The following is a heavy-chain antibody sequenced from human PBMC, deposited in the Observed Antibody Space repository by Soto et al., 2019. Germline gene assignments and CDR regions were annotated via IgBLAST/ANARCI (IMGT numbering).Heavy chain of an antibody. J-gene: IGHJ6*02. V-gene: IGHV3-23*01. CDR3: ARGSYCSGGSCYRGGGMYV. CDR2: ISGSGGST. CDR1: GFTFSSYA. D-gene: IGHD2-15*01. Sequence: GGSLRLSCAASGFTFSSYAMSWVRQAPGKGLEWVSAISGSGGSTYYADSVKGRFTISRDTSKNTLYLQMNSLRAEDTGVYDCARGSYCSGGSCYRGGGMYVWGQGTTVPVSS.